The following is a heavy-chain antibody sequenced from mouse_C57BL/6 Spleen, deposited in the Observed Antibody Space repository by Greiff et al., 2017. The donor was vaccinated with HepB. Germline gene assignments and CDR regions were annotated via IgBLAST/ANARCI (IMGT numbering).Heavy chain of an antibody. CDR1: GYTFTSYW. CDR2: IDPSDSYT. CDR3: ARDRTVVATDYAMDY. V-gene: IGHV1-50*01. D-gene: IGHD1-1*01. J-gene: IGHJ4*01. Sequence: QVQLQQPGAELVKPGASVKLSCKASGYTFTSYWMQWVKQRPGQGLEWIGEIDPSDSYTNYNQKFKGKATLTVDTSSSTAYMQLSSLTSEDSAVYYCARDRTVVATDYAMDYWGQGTTVTVSS.